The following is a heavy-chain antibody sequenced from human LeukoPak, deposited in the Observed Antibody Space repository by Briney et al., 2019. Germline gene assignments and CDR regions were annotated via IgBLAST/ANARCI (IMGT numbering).Heavy chain of an antibody. J-gene: IGHJ4*02. Sequence: SETLSLTCTVSGGSISSSSYYWGWIRQPPGKGLEWIGSSYYSGSTYYNPSLKSRVTISVDTSKNQFSLKLSSVTAADTAVYYCARRWYYGSGSLPTPFDYWGQGTLVTVSS. CDR3: ARRWYYGSGSLPTPFDY. V-gene: IGHV4-39*01. D-gene: IGHD3-10*01. CDR2: SYYSGST. CDR1: GGSISSSSYY.